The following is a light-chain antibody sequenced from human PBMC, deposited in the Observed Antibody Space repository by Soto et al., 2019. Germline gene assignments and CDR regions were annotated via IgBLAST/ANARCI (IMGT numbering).Light chain of an antibody. CDR1: LTISRY. CDR2: AAS. Sequence: DTQMTQSPSSLSASVGDRVTITCRASLTISRYLNWYQQKPGKAPKLLIYAASSLESGVPSRFSGSASGTDFTLTIASLQAEDFATYYCQQSYTTPLTFGGGTKV. J-gene: IGKJ4*01. V-gene: IGKV1-39*01. CDR3: QQSYTTPLT.